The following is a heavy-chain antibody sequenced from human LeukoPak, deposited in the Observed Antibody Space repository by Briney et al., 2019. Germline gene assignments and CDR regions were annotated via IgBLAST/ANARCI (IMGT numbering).Heavy chain of an antibody. CDR2: ISGSGGST. J-gene: IGHJ6*03. V-gene: IGHV3-23*01. CDR1: GFTFSSYA. CDR3: AKAGFMVGKPPHPPYYYYMDV. Sequence: GGSLRLSCAASGFTFSSYAMSWVRQAPGKGLEWVSAISGSGGSTYYADSVKGRFTISRDNSKNTLYLQMNSLRAEDTAVYYCAKAGFMVGKPPHPPYYYYMDVWGKGTTVTLSS. D-gene: IGHD2-15*01.